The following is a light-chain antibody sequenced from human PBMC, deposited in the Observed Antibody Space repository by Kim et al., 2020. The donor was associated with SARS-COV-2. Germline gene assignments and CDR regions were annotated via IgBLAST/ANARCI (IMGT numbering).Light chain of an antibody. V-gene: IGLV1-40*01. CDR3: QSYDSSLRGSV. CDR2: GNT. J-gene: IGLJ3*02. CDR1: NSNIGAGYD. Sequence: QSVLTQPPSVSGAPGQRVTISCTGTNSNIGAGYDVHWYQKVPGIAPKLLIYGNTNRPSGVPDRLSGSKSGTSASLAITGLQAEDEADYYCQSYDSSLRGSVFGGGTQLTVL.